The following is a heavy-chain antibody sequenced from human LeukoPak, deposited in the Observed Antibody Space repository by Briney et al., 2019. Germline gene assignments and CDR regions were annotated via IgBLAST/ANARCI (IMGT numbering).Heavy chain of an antibody. V-gene: IGHV4-31*03. J-gene: IGHJ4*02. CDR3: ATVSGYHTVDY. CDR1: GGSISSGGYY. Sequence: PSETPSLTCTVSGGSISSGGYYWSWIRQHPGKGLEWIGYIYYSGSTYYNPSLKSRVTISVDTSKNQFSLKLSSVTAADTAVYYCATVSGYHTVDYWGQGTLVTVSS. CDR2: IYYSGST. D-gene: IGHD3-22*01.